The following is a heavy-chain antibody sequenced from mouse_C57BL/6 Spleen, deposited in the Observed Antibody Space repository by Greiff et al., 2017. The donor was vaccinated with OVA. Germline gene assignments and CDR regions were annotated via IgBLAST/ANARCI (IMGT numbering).Heavy chain of an antibody. CDR1: GFTFSNYW. J-gene: IGHJ4*01. Sequence: EVQLVESGGGLVQPGGSMKLSCVASGFTFSNYWMNWVRQSPEKGLEWVAQIRLKSDNYATHYAESVKGRFTISRDDSKSSVYLQMNNLRAEDTGIYYCTDYYGSSYGAMDYWGQGTSVTVSS. V-gene: IGHV6-3*01. CDR3: TDYYGSSYGAMDY. CDR2: IRLKSDNYAT. D-gene: IGHD1-1*01.